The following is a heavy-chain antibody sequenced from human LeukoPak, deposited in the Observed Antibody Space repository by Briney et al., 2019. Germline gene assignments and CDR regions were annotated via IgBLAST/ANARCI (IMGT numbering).Heavy chain of an antibody. CDR1: GFTFSSYW. D-gene: IGHD1-26*01. V-gene: IGHV3-74*01. J-gene: IGHJ6*02. CDR3: ARASGSDYYYYGMDV. CDR2: IASDGSST. Sequence: GGSLRLSCAASGFTFSSYWMNWVRQAPGKGLVWVSRIASDGSSTTYADSVKGRFSISRDNAKNTLYLQMNSLKTEDTAVYYCARASGSDYYYYGMDVWGQGTTVTVSS.